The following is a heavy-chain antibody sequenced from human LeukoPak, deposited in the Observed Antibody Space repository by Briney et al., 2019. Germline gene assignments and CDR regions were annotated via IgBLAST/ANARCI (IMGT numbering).Heavy chain of an antibody. V-gene: IGHV3-21*01. CDR3: ARDPPYYYGSGSLLDY. D-gene: IGHD3-10*01. Sequence: GGSLRLSCAASGFTFSSYSMNWVRQAPGKGLEWVSSISSSSSYIYYADSVKGRFTISRDNAKNSLYLQMNSLRAEDTAVYYCARDPPYYYGSGSLLDYWGQGTLVTVSS. J-gene: IGHJ4*02. CDR1: GFTFSSYS. CDR2: ISSSSSYI.